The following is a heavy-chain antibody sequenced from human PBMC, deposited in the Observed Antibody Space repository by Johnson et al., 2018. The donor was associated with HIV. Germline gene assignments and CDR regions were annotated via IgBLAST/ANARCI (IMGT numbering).Heavy chain of an antibody. V-gene: IGHV3-7*05. CDR1: GFTFSSYW. CDR2: IKKDGSEK. J-gene: IGHJ3*02. CDR3: ARTSEWATYQDAFDI. Sequence: VQLVESGGGLVQPGGSLRLSCEASGFTFSSYWMSWVRQAPGKGLEWVANIKKDGSEKCYVDSVKGRFTISRDNAKNLLYLQMNSLRAEDTAVFYCARTSEWATYQDAFDIWGQGTMVSVSS. D-gene: IGHD1-26*01.